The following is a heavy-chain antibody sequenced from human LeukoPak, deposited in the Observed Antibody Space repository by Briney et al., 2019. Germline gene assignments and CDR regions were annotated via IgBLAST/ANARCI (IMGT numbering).Heavy chain of an antibody. CDR1: GGSFSGYY. V-gene: IGHV4-34*01. CDR3: ASGRGRRYFDY. J-gene: IGHJ4*02. CDR2: INHSRST. Sequence: SETLSLTCAVYGGSFSGYYWSWIRQPPGKGLEWIGEINHSRSTNYNPSLKSRVTISVDTSKNQFSLKLSSVTAADTAVYYCASGRGRRYFDYWGQGTLVTVSS.